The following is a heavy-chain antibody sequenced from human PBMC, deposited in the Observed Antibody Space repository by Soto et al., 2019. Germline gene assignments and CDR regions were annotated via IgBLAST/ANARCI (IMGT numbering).Heavy chain of an antibody. J-gene: IGHJ3*01. Sequence: GASLKISCKGSGYSFTSYWINCVSQMPGKGLEGMGIIYPGDSDTRYSPSFQGQVTISADKSISTAYLQWSSLKASDTAMYYCGNSPQPGAFEVWVQGTMVTVSS. CDR1: GYSFTSYW. CDR3: GNSPQPGAFEV. V-gene: IGHV5-51*01. D-gene: IGHD2-2*01. CDR2: IYPGDSDT.